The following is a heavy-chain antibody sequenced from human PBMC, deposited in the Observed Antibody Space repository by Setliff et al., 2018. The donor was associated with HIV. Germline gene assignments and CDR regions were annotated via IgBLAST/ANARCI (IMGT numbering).Heavy chain of an antibody. CDR3: ARGPFWGFDI. CDR2: IIPILGIA. CDR1: GGTFSSYA. V-gene: IGHV1-69*10. Sequence: SVKVSCKASGGTFSSYAISWVQQAPGKGLEWMGGIIPILGIADYAQKFQGRVTITADESTSTAFMELSSLRSEDTAVYYCARGPFWGFDIWGQGTTVTVSS. D-gene: IGHD3-16*01. J-gene: IGHJ3*02.